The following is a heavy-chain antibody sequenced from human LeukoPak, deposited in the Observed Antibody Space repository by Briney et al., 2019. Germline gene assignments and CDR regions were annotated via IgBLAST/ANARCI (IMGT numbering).Heavy chain of an antibody. CDR1: GGSISSGSYY. J-gene: IGHJ5*02. Sequence: SQTLSLTCTVSGGSISSGSYYWSWIRQPAGKGLEWIGRIYTSGSTNYNPSLKSRVTISVDTSKNQFSLKLSSVTAADTAVYYCARDLLEGHNLWGQGTLVTVSS. V-gene: IGHV4-61*02. CDR3: ARDLLEGHNL. CDR2: IYTSGST.